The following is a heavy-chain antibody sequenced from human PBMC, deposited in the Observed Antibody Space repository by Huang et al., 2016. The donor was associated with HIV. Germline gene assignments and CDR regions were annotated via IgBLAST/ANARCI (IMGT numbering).Heavy chain of an antibody. CDR1: GFHFRVYA. V-gene: IGHV3-23*01. D-gene: IGHD1-1*01. J-gene: IGHJ4*02. CDR2: ISGTAAHT. Sequence: EVRLLESGGDLVRPGGSLRLSCQTSGFHFRVYAMNWVRQAPGRCLEWVARISGTAAHTYYAASVKGRFSISRYNDQNTVSLQMNSLGAEDTGIYYCAKAPQVLSQALDGWGQGILVTVSS. CDR3: AKAPQVLSQALDG.